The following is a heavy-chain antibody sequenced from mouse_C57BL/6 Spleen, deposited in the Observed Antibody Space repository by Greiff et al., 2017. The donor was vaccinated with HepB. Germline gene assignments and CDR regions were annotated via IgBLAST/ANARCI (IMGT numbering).Heavy chain of an antibody. CDR2: ISSGSSTI. D-gene: IGHD2-1*01. Sequence: EVMLVESGGGLVKPGGSLKLSCAASGFTFSDYGMHWVRQAPEKGLEWVAYISSGSSTIYYADTVKGRFTISRDNAKNTLFLQMTSLRSEDMAMYYCATLPEAMDYWGQGTSVTVSS. J-gene: IGHJ4*01. CDR1: GFTFSDYG. CDR3: ATLPEAMDY. V-gene: IGHV5-17*01.